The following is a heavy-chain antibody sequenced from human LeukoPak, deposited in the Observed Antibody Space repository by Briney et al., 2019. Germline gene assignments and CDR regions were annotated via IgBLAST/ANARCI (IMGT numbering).Heavy chain of an antibody. Sequence: AGGSLRLSCAASGFTFNSYVMSWVRQAPGKGLEWVSGISGPGRTTYYADFVKGRFTISRDNAKNSLYLQMNSLRAEDTAVYYCARDPSSGWYLKGWFDPWGQGTLVTVSS. CDR1: GFTFNSYV. D-gene: IGHD6-19*01. CDR3: ARDPSSGWYLKGWFDP. CDR2: ISGPGRTT. V-gene: IGHV3-23*01. J-gene: IGHJ5*02.